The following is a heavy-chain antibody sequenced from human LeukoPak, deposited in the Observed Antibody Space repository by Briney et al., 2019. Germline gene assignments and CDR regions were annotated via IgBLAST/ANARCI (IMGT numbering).Heavy chain of an antibody. D-gene: IGHD6-19*01. CDR2: IIPIFGTA. J-gene: IGHJ6*02. CDR3: ARVFAEYSSGWWYYYYGMDV. V-gene: IGHV1-69*13. Sequence: SVKVSCKASGGTFSSYAISWVRQAPGQGLEWMGGIIPIFGTANYAQKFQGRVTITADESTSTAYMELSSLRSEDTAVYYCARVFAEYSSGWWYYYYGMDVWGQGTTVTVSS. CDR1: GGTFSSYA.